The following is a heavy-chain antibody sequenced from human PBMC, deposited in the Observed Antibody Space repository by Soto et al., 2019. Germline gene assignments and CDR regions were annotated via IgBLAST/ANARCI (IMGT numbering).Heavy chain of an antibody. CDR3: ARASNTIFGVDDYAFDI. J-gene: IGHJ3*02. CDR1: GGSLSSGGYY. V-gene: IGHV4-31*03. CDR2: IYYSGST. Sequence: PSETLSLTCTVSGGSLSSGGYYWSWIRQHPGKGLEWIGYIYYSGSTYYNPSLKSRVTISVDTSKNQFSLKLSSVTAADTAVYYLARASNTIFGVDDYAFDIWGQGTMVTVSS. D-gene: IGHD3-3*01.